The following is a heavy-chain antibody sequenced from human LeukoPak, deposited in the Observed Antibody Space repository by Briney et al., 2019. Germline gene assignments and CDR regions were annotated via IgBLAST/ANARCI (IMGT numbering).Heavy chain of an antibody. D-gene: IGHD6-13*01. CDR1: GYTFTSYD. CDR3: ARAIISVSSSSWNDY. CDR2: MNPNSGNT. J-gene: IGHJ4*02. V-gene: IGHV1-8*03. Sequence: ASVKVSCKASGYTFTSYDINWVRQAPGQGLEWMGWMNPNSGNTGYAQKFQGRVTITRNTSISTAYMELSSLRSEDTAVYYCARAIISVSSSSWNDYWGQGTLVTVSS.